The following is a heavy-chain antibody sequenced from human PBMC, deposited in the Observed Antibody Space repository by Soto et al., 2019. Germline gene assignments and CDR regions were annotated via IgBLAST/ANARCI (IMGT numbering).Heavy chain of an antibody. V-gene: IGHV1-18*04. CDR3: VRVPITVTHPKSPFLEDRDGQDESFHP. J-gene: IGHJ5*02. CDR1: GYTFTSYG. Sequence: ASVKVSCKASGYTFTSYGISWVRQAPGQGLEWMGWISAYNGNTNYAQKLQGRVTMTTDTSTSTAYMELRSLRSDDTAVYYCVRVPITVTHPKSPFLEDRDGQDESFHPWGQGPLVTVSS. CDR2: ISAYNGNT. D-gene: IGHD3-3*01.